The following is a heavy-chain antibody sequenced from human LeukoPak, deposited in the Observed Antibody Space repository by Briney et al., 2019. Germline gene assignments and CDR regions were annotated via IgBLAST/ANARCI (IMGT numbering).Heavy chain of an antibody. CDR3: ARDADYGGSPDAFDV. Sequence: GGSLRLSCAASGFTFSDYWMSWVRQAPGKGLKWVSIIYSGGTTYYADSVKGRFTISRDNSKNSLYLQMNSLRAEDTAVYYCARDADYGGSPDAFDVWGRGTIVTVSS. V-gene: IGHV3-53*01. D-gene: IGHD4-23*01. CDR1: GFTFSDYW. J-gene: IGHJ3*01. CDR2: IYSGGTT.